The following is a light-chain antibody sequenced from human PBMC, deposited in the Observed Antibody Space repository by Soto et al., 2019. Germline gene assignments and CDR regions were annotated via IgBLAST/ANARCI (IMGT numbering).Light chain of an antibody. Sequence: QSALTQPASVSGSPGQSITISCTVTSRDVGGYNYVSWYQQHTGKAHKLMIYDVSNRPSGVSNRFSGSKSGNTAALTISGLQAEYEAEYYCSSYTSSSTLVVFGGGTKLTVL. CDR2: DVS. V-gene: IGLV2-14*01. J-gene: IGLJ2*01. CDR1: SRDVGGYNY. CDR3: SSYTSSSTLVV.